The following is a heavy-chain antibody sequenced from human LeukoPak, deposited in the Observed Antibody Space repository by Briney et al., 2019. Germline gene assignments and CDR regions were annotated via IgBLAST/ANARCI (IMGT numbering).Heavy chain of an antibody. CDR1: GFAFSTHD. CDR3: ASSPTAWKFDC. V-gene: IGHV3-30*02. D-gene: IGHD2-21*02. CDR2: IRYHGSDK. J-gene: IGHJ2*01. Sequence: PGRSLRLSCAASGFAFSTHDMHWVRQAPGKGLEWVAFIRYHGSDKSYADSVRGRFTISRDNSQNTLYLQMNSLRPEDTALYYCASSPTAWKFDCCGRGTLITASS.